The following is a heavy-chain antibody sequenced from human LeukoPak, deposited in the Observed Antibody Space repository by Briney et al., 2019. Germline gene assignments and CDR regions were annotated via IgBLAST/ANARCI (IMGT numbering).Heavy chain of an antibody. CDR2: ISGSGGST. J-gene: IGHJ4*02. D-gene: IGHD6-19*01. CDR1: GFTFSSYG. CDR3: AKVRGGGIAVAGTHFDY. Sequence: GGTLRLSCAASGFTFSSYGMSWVRQAPGKGLEWVSAISGSGGSTYYADSVKGRFTISRDNAKNSLYLQMNSLRAEDTALYYCAKVRGGGIAVAGTHFDYWGQGTLVTVSS. V-gene: IGHV3-23*01.